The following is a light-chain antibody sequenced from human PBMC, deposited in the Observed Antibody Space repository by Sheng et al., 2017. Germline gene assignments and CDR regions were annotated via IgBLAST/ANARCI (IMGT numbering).Light chain of an antibody. J-gene: IGKJ2*01. Sequence: DIQMTQSPSSLSASVGDRVTITCQASQDISNYLNWYQQKPGKAPKLLIYDASNLETGVPSRFSGSGSGTDFTFTISSLQPEDIATYYCQQYDNRYTFGQGTEAGDQT. CDR3: QQYDNRYT. V-gene: IGKV1-33*01. CDR2: DAS. CDR1: QDISNY.